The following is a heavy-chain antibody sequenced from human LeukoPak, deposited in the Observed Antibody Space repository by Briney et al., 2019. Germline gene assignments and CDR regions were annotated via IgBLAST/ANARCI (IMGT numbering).Heavy chain of an antibody. D-gene: IGHD6-13*01. CDR1: GYXFTSYY. Sequence: ASVKVSCKASGYXFTSYYIHWVRQAPGQGLEWMGIINPSGGSTSYAQKFQGRVTMTRDTSTSTVYMELSSLRSEDTAVYYCARDWDIIAAAMGDLDYWGQGTLVTVSS. CDR2: INPSGGST. V-gene: IGHV1-46*01. CDR3: ARDWDIIAAAMGDLDY. J-gene: IGHJ4*02.